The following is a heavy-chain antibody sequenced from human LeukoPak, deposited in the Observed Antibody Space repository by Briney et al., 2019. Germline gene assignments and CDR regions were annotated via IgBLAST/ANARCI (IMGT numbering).Heavy chain of an antibody. CDR1: GFTFSGSA. CDR2: IRSKANSYAT. Sequence: GGSLRLSCAASGFTFSGSAMHWVRQASGKGLEWVGRIRSKANSYATAYAASVKGRFTISRDDSKNTAYLQMNSLKTEDTAVYYCTMVLIAVAGLTWGQGTLVTVSS. V-gene: IGHV3-73*01. J-gene: IGHJ5*02. D-gene: IGHD6-19*01. CDR3: TMVLIAVAGLT.